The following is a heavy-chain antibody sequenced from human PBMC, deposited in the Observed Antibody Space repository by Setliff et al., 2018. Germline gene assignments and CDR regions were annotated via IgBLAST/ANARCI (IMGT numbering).Heavy chain of an antibody. CDR1: GGSIGPHY. Sequence: KTSETLSLTCTVSGGSIGPHYWSWIRQAPGKGLEWIGHILYSDTAKYNPSLESRAAISVDSSKNQFSLKLRSVTAADTAVYYCARGGTFRYFDYWGQGTPVTVSS. D-gene: IGHD5-12*01. J-gene: IGHJ4*02. CDR3: ARGGTFRYFDY. V-gene: IGHV4-59*11. CDR2: ILYSDTA.